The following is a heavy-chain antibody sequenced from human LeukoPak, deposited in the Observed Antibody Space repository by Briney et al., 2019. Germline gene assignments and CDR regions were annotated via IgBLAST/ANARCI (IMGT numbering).Heavy chain of an antibody. V-gene: IGHV3-53*01. J-gene: IGHJ4*02. CDR2: IYSGGFT. CDR1: GFTVSINY. D-gene: IGHD5-24*01. CDR3: ARVGHRDEDHFDY. Sequence: GGSLRLSCTASGFTVSINYMSWVRQAPGKGLEWVSVIYSGGFTHYADSVKGRFTISRDNSKNTLYLQMNSLKAEDTAMYYCARVGHRDEDHFDYWGQGTLVTVSS.